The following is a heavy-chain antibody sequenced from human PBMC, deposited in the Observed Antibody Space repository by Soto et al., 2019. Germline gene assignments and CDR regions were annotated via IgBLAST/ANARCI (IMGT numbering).Heavy chain of an antibody. D-gene: IGHD3-10*01. CDR1: GFTFDDYG. V-gene: IGHV3-20*04. CDR2: IKWNGGST. J-gene: IGHJ4*02. CDR3: ARNPYYGSGGYSDY. Sequence: EVQLVESGGGVVRPGGSLRLSCAASGFTFDDYGMSWVRQAPGKGLEWVSGIKWNGGSTGYADSVKGRFTISRDNAKNSLYLQMNSLRDEDTALYYCARNPYYGSGGYSDYWGQGTQVTVSS.